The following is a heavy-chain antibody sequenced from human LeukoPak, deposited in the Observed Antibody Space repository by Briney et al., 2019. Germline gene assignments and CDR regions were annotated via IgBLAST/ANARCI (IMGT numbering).Heavy chain of an antibody. CDR3: AKPYSSSPAGGYYYYYMDV. V-gene: IGHV3-23*01. CDR1: GFTFSSYA. D-gene: IGHD6-6*01. CDR2: ISGSGGST. Sequence: GGSLRLSCAASGFTFSSYAMSWVRQAPGKGLEWVSAISGSGGSTYYADSVKGRFTISRDNSKNTLYLQMNSLRAEDTAVYYCAKPYSSSPAGGYYYYYMDVWGKGTTVTVSS. J-gene: IGHJ6*03.